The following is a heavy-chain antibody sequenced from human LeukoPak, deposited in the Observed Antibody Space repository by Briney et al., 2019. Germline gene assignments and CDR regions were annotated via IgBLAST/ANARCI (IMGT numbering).Heavy chain of an antibody. CDR1: GFTFRNYW. J-gene: IGHJ4*02. V-gene: IGHV3-74*01. Sequence: GGSLRLSCAASGFTFRNYWMHWVRQAPGKGLVWVSHIHSDGSSTTYADSVKGRFTVSRDNAKNTLYLQMNSLRAEDTAVYYCARSFYYDSSAYWFDYWGQGTLVTVSS. D-gene: IGHD3-22*01. CDR3: ARSFYYDSSAYWFDY. CDR2: IHSDGSST.